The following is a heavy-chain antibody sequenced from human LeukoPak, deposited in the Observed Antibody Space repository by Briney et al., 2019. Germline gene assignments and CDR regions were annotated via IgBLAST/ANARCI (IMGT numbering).Heavy chain of an antibody. CDR3: ARDYDSRGYYDY. D-gene: IGHD3-22*01. J-gene: IGHJ4*02. CDR2: INPRGGST. CDR1: GYTFTSYY. Sequence: ASVKVSCKASGYTFTSYYMHWVRQAPGQGLEWIGIINPRGGSTSYAQKFQGRVTMTRDTSTSTVYMELSSLRSEDTAVYYCARDYDSRGYYDYWGQGTLVTVSS. V-gene: IGHV1-46*01.